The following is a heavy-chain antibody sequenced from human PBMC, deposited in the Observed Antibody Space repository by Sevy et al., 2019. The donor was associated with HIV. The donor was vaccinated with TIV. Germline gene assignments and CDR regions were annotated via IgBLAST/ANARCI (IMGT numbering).Heavy chain of an antibody. V-gene: IGHV3-49*04. CDR1: GFTFDDYT. CDR3: TRVEGAADWGMDV. D-gene: IGHD1-26*01. Sequence: GGSLRLSCRASGFTFDDYTMSWVRQAPGKGLEWVAFIRSKAYGGTTEYAASVKGRFTISRDESKSIAYLQMNSLKTEDTAVYYCTRVEGAADWGMDVWGQWTSVTVSS. J-gene: IGHJ6*02. CDR2: IRSKAYGGTT.